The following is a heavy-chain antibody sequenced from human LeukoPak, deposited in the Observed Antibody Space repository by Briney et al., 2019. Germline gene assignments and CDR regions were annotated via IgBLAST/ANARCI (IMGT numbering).Heavy chain of an antibody. CDR3: ARRDYGSGSFFGIDY. Sequence: GGSLRLSCATSGFTFSSYTMHWVRQAPGKGLEWISSISGGSSTIYYADSVKGRFTISRDNARNSLYLQMNSLRDEDTAVYYCARRDYGSGSFFGIDYWGQGTLVTVSS. J-gene: IGHJ4*02. CDR2: ISGGSSTI. V-gene: IGHV3-48*02. D-gene: IGHD3-10*01. CDR1: GFTFSSYT.